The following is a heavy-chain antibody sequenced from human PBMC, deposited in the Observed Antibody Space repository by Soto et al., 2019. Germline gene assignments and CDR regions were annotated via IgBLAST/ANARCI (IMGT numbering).Heavy chain of an antibody. CDR2: VNPRSGSA. Sequence: ASVKVSCKASGFPFNSFFIHWVRQAPGQGLGWMGVVNPRSGSANYAQKFQDRLTLTRDTSSTTVYMDLSSLKAEDTALYYCVRAPYSFDIWGQGTLVTVSS. V-gene: IGHV1-46*02. CDR1: GFPFNSFF. CDR3: VRAPYSFDI. J-gene: IGHJ4*02.